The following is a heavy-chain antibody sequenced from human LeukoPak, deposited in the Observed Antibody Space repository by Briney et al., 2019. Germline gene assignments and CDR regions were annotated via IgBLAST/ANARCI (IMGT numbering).Heavy chain of an antibody. CDR1: GFTFSSYA. CDR3: VKGFGYCSSTSCYGSWFDP. V-gene: IGHV3-64D*06. J-gene: IGHJ5*02. CDR2: ISSNGGST. D-gene: IGHD2-2*01. Sequence: GGSLRLSCSASGFTFSSYAMHWVRQAPGKGLEYVSAISSNGGSTYYADSVKGRFTISRDNSKNTLYLQMSSLRAEDTAVYYCVKGFGYCSSTSCYGSWFDPWGQGTLVTVSS.